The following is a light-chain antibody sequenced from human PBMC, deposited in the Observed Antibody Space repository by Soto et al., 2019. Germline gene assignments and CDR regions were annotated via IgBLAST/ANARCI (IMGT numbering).Light chain of an antibody. J-gene: IGKJ5*01. V-gene: IGKV1-39*01. CDR2: AAS. CDR1: QSITKS. CDR3: QQSDITPIT. Sequence: DIQMTQSPSSLSASVGDTITVTCRANQSITKSLDWYQQKPGAAPRLLIRAASGLHSGVPSRFSGSGSGTDFTLTISSLEPEDLAAYYCQQSDITPITFGQGTRLEI.